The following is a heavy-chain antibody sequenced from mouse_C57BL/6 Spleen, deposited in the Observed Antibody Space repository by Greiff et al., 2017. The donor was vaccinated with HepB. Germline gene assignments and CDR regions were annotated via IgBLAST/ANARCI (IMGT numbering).Heavy chain of an antibody. V-gene: IGHV5-17*01. CDR3: ARSELTGNWYFDV. CDR1: GFTFSDYG. CDR2: ISSGSSTI. Sequence: DVQLVESGGGLVKPGGSLKLSCAASGFTFSDYGMHWVRQAPEKGLEWVAYISSGSSTIYYADTVKGRFTISRDNAKNTLFLQMTSLRSEDTAMYYCARSELTGNWYFDVWGTGTTVTVSS. J-gene: IGHJ1*03. D-gene: IGHD4-1*01.